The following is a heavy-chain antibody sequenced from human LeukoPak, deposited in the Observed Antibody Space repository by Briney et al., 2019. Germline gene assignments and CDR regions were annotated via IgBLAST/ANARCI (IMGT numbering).Heavy chain of an antibody. V-gene: IGHV1-69*04. J-gene: IGHJ4*02. Sequence: SVKVSCKASGTTFRNHAINWVRQAPGQGLEWMGRIIPIVPMVNYAHNFQARVTITADTSTSTAYLELSNLRSEDTAIYYCARTQTPIRGYRSPGYSSGPSGFWGQGTLVSVSS. CDR2: IIPIVPMV. CDR3: ARTQTPIRGYRSPGYSSGPSGF. CDR1: GTTFRNHA. D-gene: IGHD6-25*01.